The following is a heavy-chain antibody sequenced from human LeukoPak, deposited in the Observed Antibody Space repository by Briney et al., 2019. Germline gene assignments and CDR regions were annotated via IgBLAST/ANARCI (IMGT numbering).Heavy chain of an antibody. V-gene: IGHV4-4*07. CDR3: ERDRYYYDNSGSTFDY. CDR1: GGSITSYY. D-gene: IGHD3-22*01. J-gene: IGHJ4*02. CDR2: IHTSGST. Sequence: PSETLSLTCTSSGGSITSYYWSWIRQPAGKGLEWIGRIHTSGSTNYNPSLKSRVTMSVDTSKNQFSLKLSSVTAADTAVYYCERDRYYYDNSGSTFDYWGQGTLVSVSS.